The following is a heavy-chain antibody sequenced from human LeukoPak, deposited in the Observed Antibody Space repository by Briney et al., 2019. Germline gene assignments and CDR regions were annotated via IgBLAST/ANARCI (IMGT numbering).Heavy chain of an antibody. D-gene: IGHD3-22*01. V-gene: IGHV3-30*04. J-gene: IGHJ4*02. Sequence: GRSLRLSCAASGFTFSNYAMHWVRQAPGKGLEWVAVISYDGSYKDYADSVKGRFTISRDNSRNTLYLQTNNLRAEDTAVYYCARPHHYDSSGLVPIGSYWGQGTLVTVSS. CDR3: ARPHHYDSSGLVPIGSY. CDR1: GFTFSNYA. CDR2: ISYDGSYK.